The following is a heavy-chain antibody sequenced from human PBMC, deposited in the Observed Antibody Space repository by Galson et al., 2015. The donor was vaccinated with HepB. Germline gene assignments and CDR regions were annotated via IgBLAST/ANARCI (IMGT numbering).Heavy chain of an antibody. CDR1: GFTFSTYG. CDR3: ARQGRRNDFLYYYYYGVDV. D-gene: IGHD2-21*02. J-gene: IGHJ6*02. CDR2: ISSDESNK. Sequence: SLRLSCAASGFTFSTYGIHWVRQAPGKGLEWVAVISSDESNKYYADSVKGRFAISRDNSRNTVYVQMNSLSAGDTAVYYCARQGRRNDFLYYYYYGVDVWGQGTTVTVSS. V-gene: IGHV3-30*03.